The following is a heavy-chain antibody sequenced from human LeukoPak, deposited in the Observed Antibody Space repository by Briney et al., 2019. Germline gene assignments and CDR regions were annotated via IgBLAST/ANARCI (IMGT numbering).Heavy chain of an antibody. Sequence: ASVKVSCKLSGYSLTELSIHWVRQAPGKGLEWMGGFDPEYQKTIYAERFQDRVTSTEDTSTDTAYMELSSLRSDDTAVYYCATGGPMIAVVITSRPFDIWGQGTMVTVSS. CDR2: FDPEYQKT. CDR3: ATGGPMIAVVITSRPFDI. V-gene: IGHV1-24*01. J-gene: IGHJ3*02. CDR1: GYSLTELS. D-gene: IGHD3-22*01.